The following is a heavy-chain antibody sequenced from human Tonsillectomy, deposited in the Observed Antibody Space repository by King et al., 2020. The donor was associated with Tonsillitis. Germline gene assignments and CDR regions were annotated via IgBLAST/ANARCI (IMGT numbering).Heavy chain of an antibody. D-gene: IGHD3-10*01. V-gene: IGHV1-69*14. CDR1: GGTFSHNP. CDR3: ARGWDPGTLLSPLEY. Sequence: QLVQSGAEVKTPGSSVRVSCKSSGGTFSHNPIHWVRQAPGQGLEWMGGIIPISGASNSAQKFQDRVTLIADTSTNTAYMELTSLTSDDTAVYFCARGWDPGTLLSPLEYWGQGTLVTVSS. J-gene: IGHJ4*02. CDR2: IIPISGAS.